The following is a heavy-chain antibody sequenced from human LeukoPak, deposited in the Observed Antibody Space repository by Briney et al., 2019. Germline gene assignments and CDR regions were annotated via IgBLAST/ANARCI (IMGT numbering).Heavy chain of an antibody. Sequence: KPGGSLRLSCTASGLTFSDYSMNWVRQAPGQGLEWVSSISSRSNYIHYADSVKGRFTISRDNAENSLYLQMNSLRAEDTAVYYCARLLIVVEPTAPFSTYYYMDVWGKGTTATVSS. CDR1: GLTFSDYS. D-gene: IGHD2-2*01. CDR3: ARLLIVVEPTAPFSTYYYMDV. CDR2: ISSRSNYI. J-gene: IGHJ6*03. V-gene: IGHV3-21*01.